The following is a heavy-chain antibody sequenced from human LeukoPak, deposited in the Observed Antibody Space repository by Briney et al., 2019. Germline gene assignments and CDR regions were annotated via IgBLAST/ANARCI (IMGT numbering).Heavy chain of an antibody. D-gene: IGHD3-22*01. CDR2: ISGNGGST. CDR3: AAHSSGYYRYYFDY. CDR1: GFTFSNYA. V-gene: IGHV3-23*01. Sequence: GGSLRLSCAASGFTFSNYAMSWVRQAPGKGLEWVSGISGNGGSTYYADSVKGRFSISRDNSKNTLYLQMNSLRAEDTAVYYCAAHSSGYYRYYFDYWGQGTLVTVSS. J-gene: IGHJ4*02.